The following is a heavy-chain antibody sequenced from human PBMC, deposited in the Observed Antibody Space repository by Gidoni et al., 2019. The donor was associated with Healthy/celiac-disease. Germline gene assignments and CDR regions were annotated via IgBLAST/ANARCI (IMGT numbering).Heavy chain of an antibody. Sequence: EVQLVESGGGLVQPGRSLRLSCTASGFTFGDYAMSWFRQAPGKGLEWVGFIRSKAYGGTTEYAASVKGRFTISRDDSKSIAYLQMNSLKTEDTAVYYCTRDDLYYFRGQIRFDPWGQGTLVTVSS. CDR2: IRSKAYGGTT. CDR3: TRDDLYYFRGQIRFDP. CDR1: GFTFGDYA. J-gene: IGHJ5*02. V-gene: IGHV3-49*03. D-gene: IGHD3-10*01.